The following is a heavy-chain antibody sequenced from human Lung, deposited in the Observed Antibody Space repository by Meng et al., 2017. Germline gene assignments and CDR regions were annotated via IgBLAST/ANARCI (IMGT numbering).Heavy chain of an antibody. D-gene: IGHD1-7*01. V-gene: IGHV1-8*01. J-gene: IGHJ5*02. Sequence: QVQVVQSGTEVKKPGASVKVSCKASGYTFTTYDINWVRQATGQGLEWMGWMNPNSGNTGYAQRFQGRVTMTSNTSISTAYIELSSLRSEDTAVYYCVRGGAGTLFDPWGQGTLVTVSS. CDR2: MNPNSGNT. CDR1: GYTFTTYD. CDR3: VRGGAGTLFDP.